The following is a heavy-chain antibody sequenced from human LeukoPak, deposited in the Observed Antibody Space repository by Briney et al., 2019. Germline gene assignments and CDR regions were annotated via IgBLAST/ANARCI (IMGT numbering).Heavy chain of an antibody. CDR3: ARVGNWNYGGNWFDP. Sequence: GASVKVSCKASGGTFSSYAISWVRQAPGQGLEWMGGIIHIFGTANYAQKFQGRVTITTDESTSTAYMELSSLRSEDTAVYYCARVGNWNYGGNWFDPWGQGTLVTVSS. V-gene: IGHV1-69*05. J-gene: IGHJ5*02. CDR2: IIHIFGTA. CDR1: GGTFSSYA. D-gene: IGHD1-7*01.